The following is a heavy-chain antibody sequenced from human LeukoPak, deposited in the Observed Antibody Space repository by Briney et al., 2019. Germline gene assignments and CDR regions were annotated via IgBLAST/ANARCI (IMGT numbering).Heavy chain of an antibody. CDR3: ASSGYDSSGHDEYYFDY. Sequence: ASVKVSCKASGYTFTSYGISWVRQAPGQGLEWMGWINAYNGNTNYAQKLQGRVTMTTDTSTSTAYMELRSLRSDDTAVYYCASSGYDSSGHDEYYFDYWGQGTLVTVSS. J-gene: IGHJ4*02. D-gene: IGHD3-22*01. V-gene: IGHV1-18*01. CDR2: INAYNGNT. CDR1: GYTFTSYG.